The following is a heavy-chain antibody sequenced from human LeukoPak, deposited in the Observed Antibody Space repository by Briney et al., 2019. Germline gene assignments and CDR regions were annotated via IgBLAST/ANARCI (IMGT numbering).Heavy chain of an antibody. V-gene: IGHV3-23*01. Sequence: GGSLRLSCAASGFTFSSYAISWVSQAPGKGLEWVSAISGSGGSTYYADSVKGRLTISRNNSKNTLYLQMYSLRAEDTAVYYCAKGRDYGGNFDYWGQGTLVTVSS. CDR3: AKGRDYGGNFDY. CDR1: GFTFSSYA. J-gene: IGHJ4*02. CDR2: ISGSGGST. D-gene: IGHD4-23*01.